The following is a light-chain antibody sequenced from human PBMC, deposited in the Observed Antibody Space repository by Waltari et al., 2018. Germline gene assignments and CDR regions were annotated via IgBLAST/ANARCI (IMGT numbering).Light chain of an antibody. CDR1: QRISSY. Sequence: DIQMTQSPSSLSASVGDRVIITCRASQRISSYVNWYQQKPGKAPRLLIYAASTLQSGVPARFSGSVSGADLTLTISSLQPEDFATYFCQQTYSSPWTFGRGTKVEIK. CDR3: QQTYSSPWT. CDR2: AAS. J-gene: IGKJ1*01. V-gene: IGKV1-39*01.